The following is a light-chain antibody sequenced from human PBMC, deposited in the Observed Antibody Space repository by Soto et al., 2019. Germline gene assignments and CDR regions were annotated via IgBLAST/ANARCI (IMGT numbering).Light chain of an antibody. CDR3: CSYTTITTPSYV. V-gene: IGLV2-14*03. J-gene: IGLJ1*01. CDR2: DVS. Sequence: QSALTQPASVSGSPGQSITISCTGTSSDVGAYDYVSWYQQHPGKAPKLMIYDVSNRPSGLSDRFSGSKSGNTASLTISGLQAEDEADYYCCSYTTITTPSYVFGTGTKVTVL. CDR1: SSDVGAYDY.